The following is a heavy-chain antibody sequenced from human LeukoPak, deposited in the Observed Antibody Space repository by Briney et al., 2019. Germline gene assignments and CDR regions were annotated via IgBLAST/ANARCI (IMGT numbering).Heavy chain of an antibody. CDR3: TREEPRQYFDF. CDR1: GYTFTDYY. CDR2: INPTGGST. V-gene: IGHV1-46*01. Sequence: ASVKVSCKTSGYTFTDYYIHWVRQAPGQGLEWMGIINPTGGSTSYAQKFQGRITLTRDTSTNTVYMEVSSLRSEDTAVYYCTREEPRQYFDFWGQGSLVTVSS. D-gene: IGHD1-26*01. J-gene: IGHJ4*02.